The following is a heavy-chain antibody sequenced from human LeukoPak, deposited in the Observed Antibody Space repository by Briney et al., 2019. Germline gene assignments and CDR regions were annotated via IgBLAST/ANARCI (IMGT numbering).Heavy chain of an antibody. D-gene: IGHD3-10*01. CDR2: IKEDGTEK. V-gene: IGHV3-7*01. CDR3: ARLLAYGSGAEAFDY. CDR1: GFTFSNHN. Sequence: GGSLRLSCAASGFTFSNHNMNWVRQAPGKGLEWVANIKEDGTEKYYVDSVKGRFTISRDNAKISLYLQMNSLRAEDTAVYYCARLLAYGSGAEAFDYWGQGALVTVSS. J-gene: IGHJ4*02.